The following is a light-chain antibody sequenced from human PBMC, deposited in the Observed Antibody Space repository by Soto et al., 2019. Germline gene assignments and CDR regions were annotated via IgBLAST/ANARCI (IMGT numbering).Light chain of an antibody. CDR2: SNI. CDR3: AAWDDSLDGYV. J-gene: IGLJ1*01. Sequence: QSVLTQPPSASGTPGQRVTISCSGGSSNIGSNSVNWYQHLPGTAPKLLIYSNIQRPSGVPDRFSGSKSGASASLAISGLQSEDEADYYCAAWDDSLDGYVLGTGTKVTV. CDR1: SSNIGSNS. V-gene: IGLV1-44*01.